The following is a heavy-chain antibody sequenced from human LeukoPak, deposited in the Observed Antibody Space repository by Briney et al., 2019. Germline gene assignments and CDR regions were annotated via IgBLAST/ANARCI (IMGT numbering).Heavy chain of an antibody. CDR3: ATGERMVRGDGVDY. D-gene: IGHD3-10*01. Sequence: GGSLRLSCAPSGFTARNNYMSWVRQAPGKGLEWVSVIYSGGSTYYADSVKGRFTISRDNSKNTLYLQMNSLRAEDTAVYFCATGERMVRGDGVDYWGQGTLVTLSS. CDR2: IYSGGST. J-gene: IGHJ4*02. V-gene: IGHV3-66*01. CDR1: GFTARNNY.